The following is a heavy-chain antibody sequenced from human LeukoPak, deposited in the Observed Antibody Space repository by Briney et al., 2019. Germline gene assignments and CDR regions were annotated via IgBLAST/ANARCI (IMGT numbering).Heavy chain of an antibody. D-gene: IGHD6-19*01. CDR3: ARRDISSGWSFDY. CDR1: GGSINNYH. Sequence: SETLSLTCTVSGGSINNYHWSWLRQPAGKGLEWIGQIYTDGSTNYNPPLKSRVTMSIDTTEDRVSLTIRCVTAADTAFYYCARRDISSGWSFDYWGQGTLVTVSS. CDR2: IYTDGST. J-gene: IGHJ4*02. V-gene: IGHV4-4*07.